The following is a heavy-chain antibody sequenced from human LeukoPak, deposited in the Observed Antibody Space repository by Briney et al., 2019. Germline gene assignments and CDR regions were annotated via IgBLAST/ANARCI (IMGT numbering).Heavy chain of an antibody. J-gene: IGHJ5*02. CDR1: GFTFTSYS. V-gene: IGHV3-48*01. CDR2: ISSFSRTI. D-gene: IGHD3-16*01. CDR3: ARVLGEAPGWLDP. Sequence: GGPLRLSCAASGFTFTSYSMSWVRQAPGKGLEWVSYISSFSRTIYYADSVKGRFTISRDNAKNSVSLQMDSLRAEDTAVYYCARVLGEAPGWLDPWGQGTLVTVSS.